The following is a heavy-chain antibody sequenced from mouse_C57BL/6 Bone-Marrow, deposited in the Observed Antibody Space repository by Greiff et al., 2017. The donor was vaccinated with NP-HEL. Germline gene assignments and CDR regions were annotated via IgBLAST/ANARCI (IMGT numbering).Heavy chain of an antibody. CDR1: GYAFTNYL. CDR2: INPGSGGT. CDR3: AKGIYYYGSSAWFAY. J-gene: IGHJ3*01. V-gene: IGHV1-54*01. Sequence: QVHVKQSGAELVRPGTSVKVSCKASGYAFTNYLIEWVKQRPGQGLEWIGVINPGSGGTNYNEKFKGKATLTADKSSSTAYMQLSSLTSEDSAVYFCAKGIYYYGSSAWFAYWGQGTRVTVSA. D-gene: IGHD1-1*01.